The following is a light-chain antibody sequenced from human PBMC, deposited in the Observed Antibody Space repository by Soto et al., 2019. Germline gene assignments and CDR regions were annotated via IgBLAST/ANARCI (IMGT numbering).Light chain of an antibody. CDR1: QSVSSY. CDR3: QERSDWYA. CDR2: DAS. J-gene: IGKJ2*01. Sequence: EIVLTQSPATRSLSPGERATLSCRDSQSVSSYLAWYQQKPGQAPRLLVYDASNRATGIPVRFSGSGSGTDFTLTISSLEPEDFAVYYCQERSDWYAFGQGTKLELK. V-gene: IGKV3-11*01.